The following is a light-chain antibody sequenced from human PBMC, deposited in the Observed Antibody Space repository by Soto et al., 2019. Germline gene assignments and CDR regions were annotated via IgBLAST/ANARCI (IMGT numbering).Light chain of an antibody. V-gene: IGKV1-5*03. CDR3: QHYNSYSEA. CDR2: RAS. J-gene: IGKJ1*01. CDR1: QTISGL. Sequence: DIQMTQSPSTLSGSVGERVTITCRASQTISGLLSWYHPVPWKAPKLLIYRASTLKSGVPSRFSGSGSGTEFTLTISSLQPDDFATYYCQHYNSYSEAFGQGTKVDI.